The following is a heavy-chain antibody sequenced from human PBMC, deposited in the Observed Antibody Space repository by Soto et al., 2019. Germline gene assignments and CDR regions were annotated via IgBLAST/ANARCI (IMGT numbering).Heavy chain of an antibody. D-gene: IGHD6-19*01. J-gene: IGHJ4*02. CDR3: ARSPQYSSGWNGGFDY. CDR1: GDFLTTYY. V-gene: IGHV4-59*01. CDR2: IFYGGHT. Sequence: SETLSLTCDVSGDFLTTYYWNWIRQSPGKGLEWIGYIFYGGHTNYNPSLRGRATISVDTSKNQFSLKLSPVTAADTAVYYCARSPQYSSGWNGGFDYWGQGTLVTVSS.